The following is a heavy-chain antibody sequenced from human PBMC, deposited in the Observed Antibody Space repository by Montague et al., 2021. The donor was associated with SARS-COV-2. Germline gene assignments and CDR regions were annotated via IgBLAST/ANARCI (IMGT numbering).Heavy chain of an antibody. Sequence: SLRLSCAASGLTFGNYEMNWVRQAPGKGLEWVSYISSSATVTYNTDSVKGRFSISRDNGRNSLFLQMNSLRAEDTAIYYCARVGKQYCSGGSCYYENPYFGMDVWGQGTTVTVSS. J-gene: IGHJ6*02. CDR3: ARVGKQYCSGGSCYYENPYFGMDV. D-gene: IGHD2-15*01. V-gene: IGHV3-48*03. CDR2: ISSSATVT. CDR1: GLTFGNYE.